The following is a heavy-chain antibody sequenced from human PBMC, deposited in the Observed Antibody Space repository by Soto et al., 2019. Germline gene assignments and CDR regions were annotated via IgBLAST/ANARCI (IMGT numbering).Heavy chain of an antibody. CDR3: EKAKNDYICYNRPPLAH. CDR1: GFTLRNHA. CDR2: ISANDVGT. V-gene: IGHV3-23*01. Sequence: GGSLRLSCEASGFTLRNHAMTWVRQAPGKVLEWVSLISANDVGTYYAESVKTRFTISTDQSRNTVYLQMDRLRADDTATYYCEKAKNDYICYNRPPLAHWGQGALVTVSS. D-gene: IGHD5-12*01. J-gene: IGHJ5*02.